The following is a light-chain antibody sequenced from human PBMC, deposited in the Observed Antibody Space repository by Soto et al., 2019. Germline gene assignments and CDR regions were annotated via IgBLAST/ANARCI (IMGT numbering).Light chain of an antibody. Sequence: EIVLTQSPATLSLSPGERATLSCRASQSIYSYLAWYQQKPGQAPRLLIYDTSNRATGIPARFSGSGSGTDFTLTISSLEPDDFAVYYCQQRADWPITFGQGTKVDI. J-gene: IGKJ1*01. CDR3: QQRADWPIT. V-gene: IGKV3-11*01. CDR1: QSIYSY. CDR2: DTS.